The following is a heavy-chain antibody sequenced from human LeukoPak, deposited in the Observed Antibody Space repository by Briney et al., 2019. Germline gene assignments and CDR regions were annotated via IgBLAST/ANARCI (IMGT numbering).Heavy chain of an antibody. D-gene: IGHD3-22*01. CDR2: ICTCGST. J-gene: IGHJ3*01. CDR1: GGSINSYY. Sequence: PSETLSLTCTVSGGSINSYYWSRIRQPAGKGLEWIGRICTCGSTNYNPSLKSRVTMSVDTSKSQLSLKLSSVTAADTAVYYCARGRDDNSGAKNAFDFWGQGTMVTVSS. V-gene: IGHV4-4*07. CDR3: ARGRDDNSGAKNAFDF.